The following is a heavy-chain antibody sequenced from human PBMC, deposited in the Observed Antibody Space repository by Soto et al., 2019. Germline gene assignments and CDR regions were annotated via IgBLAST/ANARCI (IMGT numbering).Heavy chain of an antibody. CDR3: ATTPTYYYDSSGYYSGFDP. J-gene: IGHJ5*02. CDR2: FDPEDGET. V-gene: IGHV1-24*01. CDR1: GYTLTELS. D-gene: IGHD3-22*01. Sequence: GASVKVSCKVSGYTLTELSMHWVRQAPGKGLEWMGGFDPEDGETIYAQKFQGRVTMTEDTSTDTAYMELSSLRSEDTAVYYCATTPTYYYDSSGYYSGFDPWGQGTLVTVSS.